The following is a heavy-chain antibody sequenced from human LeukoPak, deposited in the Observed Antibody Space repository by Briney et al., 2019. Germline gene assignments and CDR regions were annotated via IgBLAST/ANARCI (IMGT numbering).Heavy chain of an antibody. V-gene: IGHV3-7*01. CDR2: IKQDGSEK. D-gene: IGHD1-26*01. CDR1: GFTFSSYW. J-gene: IGHJ4*02. Sequence: GGSLRLCCAASGFTFSSYWMSWVRQAPGKGLEWVANIKQDGSEKYYVDSVKGRFTISRDNAKNSLFLQMNRLRAEDTAVYFCAREGSQSASGTYPGNDWGQGTLVTVSS. CDR3: AREGSQSASGTYPGND.